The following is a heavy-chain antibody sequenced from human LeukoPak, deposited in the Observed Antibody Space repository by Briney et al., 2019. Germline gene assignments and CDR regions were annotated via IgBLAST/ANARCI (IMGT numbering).Heavy chain of an antibody. CDR3: ARDPATEYYFDY. Sequence: GGSLRLSCAASGFTFSRYWMHWVRQAPGKGLAWVSRINSDGSSTTYADSVKGRFTISRDNAKNTLYLQMNSLRAEDTAVYYCARDPATEYYFDYWGQGTLVTVSS. D-gene: IGHD2-2*01. V-gene: IGHV3-74*03. J-gene: IGHJ4*02. CDR2: INSDGSST. CDR1: GFTFSRYW.